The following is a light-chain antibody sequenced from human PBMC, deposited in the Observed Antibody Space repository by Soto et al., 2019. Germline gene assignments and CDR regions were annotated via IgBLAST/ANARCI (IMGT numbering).Light chain of an antibody. CDR3: QQYKSYPIT. J-gene: IGKJ5*01. Sequence: DTQMTQSPSSLSASVGDRVTITCRASQDISKSLVWFQQKPGKAPKPLIYGASSLQNGVPSKFSGRGSGTDFTLTSSSLQPEDFATYYCQQYKSYPITFGQGTRLEI. CDR2: GAS. V-gene: IGKV1-16*02. CDR1: QDISKS.